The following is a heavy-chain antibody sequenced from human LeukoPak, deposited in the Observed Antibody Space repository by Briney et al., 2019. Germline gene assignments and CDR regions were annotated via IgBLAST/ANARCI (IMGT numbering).Heavy chain of an antibody. CDR2: INPNSGGT. D-gene: IGHD3-16*02. V-gene: IGHV1-2*02. CDR1: GYTFTGYY. Sequence: ASVKVSCKASGYTFTGYYMHWVRQAPGQGLEWMGWINPNSGGTNYAQKFQGRVTMTRDTSISTAYMELSRLRSDDTAVYYCARTVYDYVWGSYRRRESADFDYWGQGTLVTVSS. J-gene: IGHJ4*02. CDR3: ARTVYDYVWGSYRRRESADFDY.